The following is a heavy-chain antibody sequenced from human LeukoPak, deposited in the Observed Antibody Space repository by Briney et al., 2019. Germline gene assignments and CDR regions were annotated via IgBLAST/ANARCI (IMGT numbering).Heavy chain of an antibody. CDR2: ISGSGTTK. CDR3: ARGLMVYATHDF. CDR1: GFIFSDYE. V-gene: IGHV3-48*03. Sequence: PGGSLRLSCAASGFIFSDYEMNWVRQAPGKGLEWVSYISGSGTTKYYADSVKGRLSISRDNAKNSLYLQMNSLRAEETAVYYCARGLMVYATHDFWGQGTLVTVSS. D-gene: IGHD2-8*01. J-gene: IGHJ4*02.